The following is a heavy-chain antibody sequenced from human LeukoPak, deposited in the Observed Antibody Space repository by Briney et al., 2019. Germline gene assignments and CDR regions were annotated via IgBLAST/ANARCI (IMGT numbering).Heavy chain of an antibody. CDR2: IYYSGST. J-gene: IGHJ3*02. CDR1: GGSISSSSYY. Sequence: SETLSLTCTVSGGSISSSSYYWGWIRQPPGKGLEWIGSIYYSGSTYYNPSLKSRVTISVDTSKNQFSLKLSSVTAADTAVYYCARQDPLYLYSSGWYLRLHDGAFDIWGQGTMVTVSS. CDR3: ARQDPLYLYSSGWYLRLHDGAFDI. D-gene: IGHD6-19*01. V-gene: IGHV4-39*01.